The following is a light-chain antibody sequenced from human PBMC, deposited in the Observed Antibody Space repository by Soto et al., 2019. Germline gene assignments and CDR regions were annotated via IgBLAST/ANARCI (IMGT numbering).Light chain of an antibody. V-gene: IGLV2-23*01. Sequence: QLVLTQPASVSGSPGQSITISCTGTSSDVGSYNFVSWYQQHPGKAPKLMIYEASKRPSGVSNRFSGSKSGNTASLTISGLQPEDEADYYCCSYAGSSTYVFGAGTKVTVL. CDR1: SSDVGSYNF. CDR2: EAS. J-gene: IGLJ1*01. CDR3: CSYAGSSTYV.